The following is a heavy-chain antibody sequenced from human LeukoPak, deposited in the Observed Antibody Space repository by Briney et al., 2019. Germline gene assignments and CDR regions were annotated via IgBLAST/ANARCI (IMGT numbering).Heavy chain of an antibody. CDR1: GFTFSSYA. D-gene: IGHD6-13*01. Sequence: GGSLRLSCAASGFTFSSYAVSWVRQAPGKGLEWVSAISGSGGSTYYADSVKGRFTISRDNSKNTLYLQMNSLRAEDTAVYYCAKGWSAAAGISNWFDPWGQGTLVTVSS. J-gene: IGHJ5*02. CDR2: ISGSGGST. V-gene: IGHV3-23*01. CDR3: AKGWSAAAGISNWFDP.